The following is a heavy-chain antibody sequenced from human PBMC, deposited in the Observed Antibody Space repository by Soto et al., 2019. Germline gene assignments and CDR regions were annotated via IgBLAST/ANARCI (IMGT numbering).Heavy chain of an antibody. J-gene: IGHJ4*02. CDR1: GGSISSGDYY. CDR2: IYYSRST. D-gene: IGHD1-26*01. CDR3: ARGSGSSTPTPFDY. V-gene: IGHV4-30-4*01. Sequence: PSETLSLTCTVSGGSISSGDYYWSWIRQPPGKGLEWIGYIYYSRSTYYNPSLKSRVTISVDTSKNQFSLKLSSVTAADTAVYYCARGSGSSTPTPFDYWGQGTLVTVSS.